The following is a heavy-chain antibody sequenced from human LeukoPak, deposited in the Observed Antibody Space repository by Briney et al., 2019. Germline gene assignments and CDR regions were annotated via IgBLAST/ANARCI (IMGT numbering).Heavy chain of an antibody. D-gene: IGHD1-26*01. Sequence: GGSLRLSCAASGFTFGSYAMSWVRQAPGKGLEWVSSISGSGGSTYYADSVKGRFTISRDNSKNTLYLQMNSLRAEDTAVYYCAKGRKSGSPTSDFDYWGQGTLVTVSS. CDR3: AKGRKSGSPTSDFDY. CDR2: ISGSGGST. V-gene: IGHV3-23*01. CDR1: GFTFGSYA. J-gene: IGHJ4*02.